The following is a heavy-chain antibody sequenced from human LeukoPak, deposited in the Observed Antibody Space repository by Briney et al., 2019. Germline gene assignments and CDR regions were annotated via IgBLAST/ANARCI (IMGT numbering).Heavy chain of an antibody. CDR1: GFTFSSYS. Sequence: GGSLRLSCAASGFTFSSYSMNWVRQAPGKGLEWVSSISSSSSYIYYADSVKGRFTISRDNAKNSLYLQMNSLRAEDTAVYYCARDAFTHCSDGSCYSVVYYYGMDVWGQGTTVTVSS. CDR3: ARDAFTHCSDGSCYSVVYYYGMDV. D-gene: IGHD2-15*01. J-gene: IGHJ6*02. V-gene: IGHV3-21*01. CDR2: ISSSSSYI.